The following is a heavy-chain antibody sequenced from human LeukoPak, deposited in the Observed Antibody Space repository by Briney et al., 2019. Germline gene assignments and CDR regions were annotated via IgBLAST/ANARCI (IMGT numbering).Heavy chain of an antibody. CDR2: ISASGDVT. V-gene: IGHV3-23*01. D-gene: IGHD1-1*01. CDR3: AKSLFTSATGTGRAFHI. J-gene: IGHJ3*02. Sequence: GGSLRLSCAASGFSFIAYPMGWVRQAPGKGLQWLSGISASGDVTFHADRVKGRFAISRDNSKNTLYLQMTGLRAGDTAEYYCAKSLFTSATGTGRAFHIWGQGTMVTVSS. CDR1: GFSFIAYP.